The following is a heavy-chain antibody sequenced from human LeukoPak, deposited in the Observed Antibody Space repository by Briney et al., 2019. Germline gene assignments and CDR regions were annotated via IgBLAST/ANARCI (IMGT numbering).Heavy chain of an antibody. CDR3: ARQNSPHGNFDY. V-gene: IGHV3-9*01. D-gene: IGHD1-26*01. J-gene: IGHJ4*02. CDR1: GFTFDDYA. CDR2: ISWNSGSI. Sequence: GGSLRLSCAASGFTFDDYAMHWVRQAPGKGLEWVSGISWNSGSIGYADSVKGRFTISRENGENSLYLQMNNLGVEDTAIYYCARQNSPHGNFDYWGQGTLVAVSS.